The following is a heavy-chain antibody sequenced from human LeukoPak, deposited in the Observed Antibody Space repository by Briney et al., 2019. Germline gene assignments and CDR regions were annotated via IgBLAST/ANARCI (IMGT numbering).Heavy chain of an antibody. Sequence: PSETLSLTCAVYGGSFSGYYWSWIRQPPGKGLEWIGEINHSGSTNYNPSLKSRVTISVDTSKNRFSLKLSSVTAADTAVYYCANSQRDYALRHFDYWGQGTLVTVSS. D-gene: IGHD4-17*01. CDR1: GGSFSGYY. CDR2: INHSGST. J-gene: IGHJ4*02. CDR3: ANSQRDYALRHFDY. V-gene: IGHV4-34*01.